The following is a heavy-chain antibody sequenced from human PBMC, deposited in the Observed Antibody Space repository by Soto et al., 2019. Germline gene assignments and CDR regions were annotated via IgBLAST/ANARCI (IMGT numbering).Heavy chain of an antibody. CDR2: IYYSGKT. Sequence: SETLSLTCTVSGGSVSSSAYYWGWIRQPPGKGLEWIAIIYYSGKTYYSPSLKSLVTISIDTSKNQISLNLSSVTAADTAVYYCARHEELASSWFLAYWGQGTLVTVSS. D-gene: IGHD6-13*01. CDR1: GGSVSSSAYY. CDR3: ARHEELASSWFLAY. V-gene: IGHV4-39*01. J-gene: IGHJ4*02.